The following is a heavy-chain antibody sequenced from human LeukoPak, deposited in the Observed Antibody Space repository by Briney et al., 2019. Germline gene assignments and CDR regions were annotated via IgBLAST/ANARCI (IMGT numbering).Heavy chain of an antibody. V-gene: IGHV4-39*01. CDR1: GGSISHITYC. D-gene: IGHD3-3*01. CDR2: IYYGVTT. Sequence: SETLSLTCAVSGGSISHITYCCGSGRQPPRAGLGFLVSIYYGVTTYNKPSLNSQSTMSIDTSKNQFSLKLTSLAPASTAFYYCAHFAVGGIWDFAYSGQGTLVTVSS. J-gene: IGHJ4*02. CDR3: AHFAVGGIWDFAY.